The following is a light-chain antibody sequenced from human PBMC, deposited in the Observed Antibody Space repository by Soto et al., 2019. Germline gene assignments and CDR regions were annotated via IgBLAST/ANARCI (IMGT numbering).Light chain of an antibody. CDR2: AVS. V-gene: IGLV2-14*01. CDR1: SSDVGLYDY. Sequence: QSALTQPASVSGSPCQSITISCPGTSSDVGLYDYVSWYQQHPGKAPQLMIYAVSKRPSGVSNRFSASKSGNTASLFISGLQAEDEADYYCSSYTGDSSYVFGSGTKVTVL. J-gene: IGLJ1*01. CDR3: SSYTGDSSYV.